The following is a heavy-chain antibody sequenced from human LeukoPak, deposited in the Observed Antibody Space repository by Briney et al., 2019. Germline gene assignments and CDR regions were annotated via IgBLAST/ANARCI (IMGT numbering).Heavy chain of an antibody. J-gene: IGHJ4*02. D-gene: IGHD4-17*01. CDR2: ISGSGGST. CDR3: GKAPTRVTTFLTFDY. V-gene: IGHV3-23*01. CDR1: GFTFSSYA. Sequence: GGSLRLSCAASGFTFSSYAMSWVRQAPGKGLEWVSAISGSGGSTYYADSVKGRFTISRGNSKNTLYLQMNSRGAEERAVYYCGKAPTRVTTFLTFDYWGKGTLVTVSS.